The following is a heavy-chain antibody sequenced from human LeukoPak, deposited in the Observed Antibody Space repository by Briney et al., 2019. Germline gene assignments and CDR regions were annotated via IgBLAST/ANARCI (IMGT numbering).Heavy chain of an antibody. CDR2: LFYSGGP. V-gene: IGHV4-59*01. J-gene: IGHJ6*02. CDR3: ARDRSRGYLDYYYYGMDV. Sequence: SETLSLTCTVSGGSISSYFWSWIRQPPGKGLEWIGYLFYSGGPNYNPSLKSRVTVSVDTPRNQVSLRLSSVAAADTGVYYCARDRSRGYLDYYYYGMDVWGQGTTVTVSS. CDR1: GGSISSYF. D-gene: IGHD3-22*01.